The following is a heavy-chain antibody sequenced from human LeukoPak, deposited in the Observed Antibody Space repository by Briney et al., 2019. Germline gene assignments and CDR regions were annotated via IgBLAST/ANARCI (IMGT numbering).Heavy chain of an antibody. Sequence: PGGSLRLSCAASGFTFSTYSMNWVRQALGKGLEWVSSIGGSSSSIYYADSVKGRFTISRDNAKNSLYLQMNSLRAEDTAVYYCAREVAEAFDYWGQGTLVTVSS. D-gene: IGHD6-19*01. J-gene: IGHJ4*02. CDR3: AREVAEAFDY. CDR2: IGGSSSSI. V-gene: IGHV3-21*01. CDR1: GFTFSTYS.